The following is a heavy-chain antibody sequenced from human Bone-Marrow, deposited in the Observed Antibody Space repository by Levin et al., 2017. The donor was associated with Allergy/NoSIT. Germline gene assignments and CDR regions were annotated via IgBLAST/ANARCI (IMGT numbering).Heavy chain of an antibody. Sequence: GSLRLSCAVSGGSISSSNWWSWVRQPPGKGLEWIGEIYHSGSTNYNPSLKSRVTISVDKSKNQFSLKLSSVTAADTAVYYCASSRGSGWYWAKLNPYYDYGMDVWGQGTTVTVSS. V-gene: IGHV4-4*02. CDR1: GGSISSSNW. D-gene: IGHD6-19*01. CDR2: IYHSGST. CDR3: ASSRGSGWYWAKLNPYYDYGMDV. J-gene: IGHJ6*02.